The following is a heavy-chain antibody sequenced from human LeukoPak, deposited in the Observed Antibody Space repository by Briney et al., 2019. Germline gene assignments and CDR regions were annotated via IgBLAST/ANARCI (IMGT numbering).Heavy chain of an antibody. CDR3: ARGDNGDYFY. D-gene: IGHD4-17*01. Sequence: ASGKVSCKASGYTFTGYYIHWVRQAPGQGLEWMGRVNPNSGGTNYAQKFQGRVTMTRDTSISTAYMDLSRLRSDDTAVYYCARGDNGDYFYWGQGTLVTVSS. CDR1: GYTFTGYY. CDR2: VNPNSGGT. V-gene: IGHV1-2*06. J-gene: IGHJ4*02.